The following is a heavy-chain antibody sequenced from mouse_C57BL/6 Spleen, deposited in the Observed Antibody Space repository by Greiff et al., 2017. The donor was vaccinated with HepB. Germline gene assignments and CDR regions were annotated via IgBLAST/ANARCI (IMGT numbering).Heavy chain of an antibody. CDR3: ARSDYYGSSPHYFDY. Sequence: EVQLQQSGPVLVKPGASVKMSCKASGYTFTDYYMNWVKQSHGKSLEWIGVINPYNGGTSYNQKFKGKATLTVDKSSSTAYMELISLTSEDSAVYYCARSDYYGSSPHYFDYWGQGTTLTVSS. J-gene: IGHJ2*01. D-gene: IGHD1-1*01. CDR1: GYTFTDYY. CDR2: INPYNGGT. V-gene: IGHV1-19*01.